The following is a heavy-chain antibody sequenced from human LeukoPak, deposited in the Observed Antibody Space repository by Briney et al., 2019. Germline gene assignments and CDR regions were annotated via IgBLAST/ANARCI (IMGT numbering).Heavy chain of an antibody. J-gene: IGHJ4*02. CDR1: GFTFDDYD. D-gene: IGHD3-22*01. CDR3: AKKGSSGYYLAH. CDR2: ISWNGRNT. Sequence: PGGSLRLSCAASGFTFDDYDLNWVRQAPGKGLEWVSGISWNGRNTAYAESLKGRFTISRDNSKNTLYLQMNSLRAEDTAVYYCAKKGSSGYYLAHWGQGTLVTVSS. V-gene: IGHV3-20*04.